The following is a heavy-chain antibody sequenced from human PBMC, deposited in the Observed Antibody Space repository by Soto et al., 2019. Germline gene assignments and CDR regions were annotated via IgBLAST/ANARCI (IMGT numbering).Heavy chain of an antibody. V-gene: IGHV1-2*02. CDR2: INPNSGGT. CDR1: GYTFTVDY. Sequence: VSVKVSCKTSGYTFTVDYIHWVRQAPGQGLEWMGWINPNSGGTNYAQKFQGRVTMTRDTSISTAYMEVSSLRSDDTAVYFCARGYFDYWGQGTLVTVSS. CDR3: ARGYFDY. J-gene: IGHJ4*02.